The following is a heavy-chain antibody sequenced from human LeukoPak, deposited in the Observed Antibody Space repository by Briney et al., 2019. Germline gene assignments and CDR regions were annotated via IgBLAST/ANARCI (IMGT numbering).Heavy chain of an antibody. Sequence: SGGSLRLSCAASGFTFSSYDMTWVRQAPGRGLEWVSAIGGSGGSTYYADSVKGRFTISRDNPKKTLYLQMDSLRAEDTAVYYCASTDYYDRREFAPGGQGPLVTVSP. J-gene: IGHJ5*02. CDR3: ASTDYYDRREFAP. CDR2: IGGSGGST. CDR1: GFTFSSYD. D-gene: IGHD3-22*01. V-gene: IGHV3-23*01.